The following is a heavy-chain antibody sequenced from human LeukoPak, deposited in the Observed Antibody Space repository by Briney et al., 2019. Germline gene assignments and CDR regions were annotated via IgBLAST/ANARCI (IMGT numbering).Heavy chain of an antibody. V-gene: IGHV3-15*01. CDR3: TTEARSRYSSGWYGRYYYYYGMDV. J-gene: IGHJ6*02. CDR2: IKSKTDGGTT. CDR1: GFTFSNAW. D-gene: IGHD6-19*01. Sequence: PGGSLRLSCAASGFTFSNAWMSWVRQAPGKGLEWVGRIKSKTDGGTTDYAAPVKGRFTISRDDSKNTLYLQMNSLKTEDTVVYYCTTEARSRYSSGWYGRYYYYYGMDVWGQGTTVTVSS.